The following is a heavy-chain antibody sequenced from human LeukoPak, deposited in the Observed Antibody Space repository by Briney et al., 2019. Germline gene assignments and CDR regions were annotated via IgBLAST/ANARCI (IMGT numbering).Heavy chain of an antibody. CDR3: ARVWRGRGTRGDAFDI. CDR2: ISTYNGNT. CDR1: GYTFTSYA. V-gene: IGHV1-18*01. D-gene: IGHD3-3*01. Sequence: GASVKVSCKTSGYTFTSYAIIWVRQAPGQGLEWMGWISTYNGNTNYARKFKGRVTMTTDTSTSTAYMEMRSLRSDDTAVYSCARVWRGRGTRGDAFDIWGQGTMVTVSS. J-gene: IGHJ3*02.